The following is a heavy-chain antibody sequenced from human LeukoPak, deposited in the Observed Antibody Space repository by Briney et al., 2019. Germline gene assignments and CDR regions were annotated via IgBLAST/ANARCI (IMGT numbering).Heavy chain of an antibody. CDR1: GFTFSSYA. D-gene: IGHD2-2*02. V-gene: IGHV3-23*01. Sequence: PGGSLRLSCAASGFTFSSYAMSWVRQAPGKGLEWVSAISGSGGSTYYADSVKGRFTISRDNAKNSLYLQMNSLRAEDTAVYYCARDPVVPAAISPLDVDYWGQGTLVTVSS. CDR3: ARDPVVPAAISPLDVDY. J-gene: IGHJ4*02. CDR2: ISGSGGST.